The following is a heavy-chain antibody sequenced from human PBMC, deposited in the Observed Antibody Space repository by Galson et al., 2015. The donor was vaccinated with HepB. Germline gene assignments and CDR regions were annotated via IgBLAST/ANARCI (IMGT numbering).Heavy chain of an antibody. J-gene: IGHJ4*02. CDR2: INWNGGST. CDR1: GFTFDDYG. CDR3: TSRGADQWLPSFDY. V-gene: IGHV3-20*04. Sequence: SLRLSCAASGFTFDDYGMSWVRQAPGKGLEWVSGINWNGGSTGYADSVKGRFTISRDNAKNSLYLQMNSLKTEDTAVYYCTSRGADQWLPSFDYWGQGTLVTVSS. D-gene: IGHD6-19*01.